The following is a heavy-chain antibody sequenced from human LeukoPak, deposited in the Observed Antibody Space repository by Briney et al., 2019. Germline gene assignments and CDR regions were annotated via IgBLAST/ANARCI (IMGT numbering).Heavy chain of an antibody. CDR2: ISYDGSNK. CDR3: AKGDIVVVPAVKLRVGMDV. J-gene: IGHJ6*04. CDR1: GFTFSSYG. V-gene: IGHV3-30*18. Sequence: GRSLILSCAASGFTFSSYGMHWVRQAPGKGLESVAVISYDGSNKYYADSVKGRFTISRDNSKNTLYLQMNSLRAEDTAVYYCAKGDIVVVPAVKLRVGMDVWGKGTPVTVSS. D-gene: IGHD2-2*01.